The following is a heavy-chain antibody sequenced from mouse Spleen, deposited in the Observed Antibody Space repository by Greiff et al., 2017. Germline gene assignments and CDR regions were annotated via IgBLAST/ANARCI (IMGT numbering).Heavy chain of an antibody. V-gene: IGHV1-42*01. CDR2: INPSTGGT. J-gene: IGHJ2*01. CDR1: GYSFTGYY. CDR3: ARGIYYGNYPPLDY. Sequence: VHVKQSGPELVKPGASVKISCKASGYSFTGYYMNWVKQSPEKSLEWIGEINPSTGGTTYNQKFKAKATLTVDKSSSTAYMQLKSLTSEDSAVYYCARGIYYGNYPPLDYWGQGTTLTVSS. D-gene: IGHD2-1*01.